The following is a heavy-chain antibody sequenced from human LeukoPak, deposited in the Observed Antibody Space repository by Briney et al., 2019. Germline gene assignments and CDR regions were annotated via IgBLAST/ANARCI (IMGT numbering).Heavy chain of an antibody. J-gene: IGHJ5*02. CDR3: AKRYSDGGFDP. V-gene: IGHV3-23*01. Sequence: QSGGSLRLSCVASGLTFSNPAMTWVRQGPGKGLEWVSSISGETNNTYYSDSVKGRFTVSRDNSKNTVFLQMNDLTIEDTAIYYCAKRYSDGGFDPWGQGTLVTVSS. D-gene: IGHD3-10*01. CDR2: ISGETNNT. CDR1: GLTFSNPA.